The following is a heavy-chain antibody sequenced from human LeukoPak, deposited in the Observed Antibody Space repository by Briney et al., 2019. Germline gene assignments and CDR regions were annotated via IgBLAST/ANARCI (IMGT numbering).Heavy chain of an antibody. V-gene: IGHV4-59*01. J-gene: IGHJ5*02. CDR1: GGSISSYY. CDR3: AREGTAGTNLNWFDP. D-gene: IGHD1-1*01. Sequence: SETLSLTCTVSGGSISSYYWSWIRQPPGKGLEWIGYIYYSGSTNYNPSLKSRVTISVDTSKNQFSLKLSSVTAADTAVYYCAREGTAGTNLNWFDPWGQGTLVTVSS. CDR2: IYYSGST.